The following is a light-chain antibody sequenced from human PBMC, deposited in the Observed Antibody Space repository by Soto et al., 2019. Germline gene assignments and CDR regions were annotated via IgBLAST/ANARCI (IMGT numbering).Light chain of an antibody. CDR1: QSISSY. CDR3: QQRRDWPLT. V-gene: IGKV3-11*01. CDR2: DAS. Sequence: EIVLTQSPATLSLSPGERATLSCRASQSISSYLAWYQQKPGQAPRLLISDASNRATGIPARFSGSGSGTDFTLTISSLEPADFAVYYCQQRRDWPLTFGGGTKVEI. J-gene: IGKJ4*01.